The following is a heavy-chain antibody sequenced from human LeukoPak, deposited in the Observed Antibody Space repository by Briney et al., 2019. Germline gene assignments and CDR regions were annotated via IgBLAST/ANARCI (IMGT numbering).Heavy chain of an antibody. V-gene: IGHV3-64D*09. CDR3: VKVWQRWLVSGAFDI. J-gene: IGHJ3*02. D-gene: IGHD6-19*01. CDR2: ITSHGGSA. CDR1: GFTFSSYG. Sequence: TGGSLRLSCSASGFTFSSYGIHWVRQAPGKGLEYVSTITSHGGSAYYADSVKGRFTISRDNSKNTLYLQMSSLRPEDTAVYYCVKVWQRWLVSGAFDIWGQGTLVTVSS.